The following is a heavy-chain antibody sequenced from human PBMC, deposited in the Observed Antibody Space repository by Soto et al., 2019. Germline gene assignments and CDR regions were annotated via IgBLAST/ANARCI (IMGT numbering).Heavy chain of an antibody. V-gene: IGHV3-23*01. CDR2: ISGSGGTT. J-gene: IGHJ4*02. Sequence: EVQLLESGGGLVQPGGSLRLSCAASGFTFSNYAIAWVLQAPGKGLEWVSGISGSGGTTYYAHSVKGRFTISRDNSKDTLHLQMHSLRAEDTAVYYCAKTPRQWLVYFDYWGQGALVTVSS. CDR1: GFTFSNYA. CDR3: AKTPRQWLVYFDY. D-gene: IGHD6-19*01.